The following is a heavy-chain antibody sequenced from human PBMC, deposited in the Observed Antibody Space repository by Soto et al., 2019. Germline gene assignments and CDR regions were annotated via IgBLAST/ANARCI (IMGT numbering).Heavy chain of an antibody. D-gene: IGHD5-12*01. V-gene: IGHV3-21*01. Sequence: EVQLVESGGGLVRPGGSLRLSCAASGFTFSSYSINWVRQAPGKGLEWVSSIGRVSSHICYADSVKGRFTVSRDNAKNSLYLQMNNLRVEDTAVYYCARDVYTGYDSYYYYYMDVWGKGTTVTVSS. CDR2: IGRVSSHI. CDR1: GFTFSSYS. CDR3: ARDVYTGYDSYYYYYMDV. J-gene: IGHJ6*03.